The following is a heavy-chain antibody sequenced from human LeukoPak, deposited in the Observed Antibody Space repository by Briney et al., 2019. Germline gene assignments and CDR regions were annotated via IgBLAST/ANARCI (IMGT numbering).Heavy chain of an antibody. Sequence: ASVKVSCKASGYTFTGYYMHWVRQAPGQGLEWMGWINPNSGGTNYAQKFRGRVTMTRDTSISTAYMELSRLRSDDTAVYYCARVGIYYDSSGYLDYWGQGTLVTVSS. CDR3: ARVGIYYDSSGYLDY. CDR2: INPNSGGT. J-gene: IGHJ4*02. CDR1: GYTFTGYY. V-gene: IGHV1-2*02. D-gene: IGHD3-22*01.